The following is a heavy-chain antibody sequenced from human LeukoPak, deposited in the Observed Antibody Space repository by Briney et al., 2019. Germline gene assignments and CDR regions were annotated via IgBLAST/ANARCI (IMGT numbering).Heavy chain of an antibody. CDR3: ARVSSAGNYYYYYMDV. CDR2: ISTNGGST. J-gene: IGHJ6*03. Sequence: PGGSLRLSCAASGFTFSSYAMHWVRQAPGKGLEYVAAISTNGGSTYYANSVKGRFTISRDNSKNTLYLQMGSLRAEDMAVYYCARVSSAGNYYYYYMDVWGKGTTVTISS. D-gene: IGHD6-13*01. V-gene: IGHV3-64*01. CDR1: GFTFSSYA.